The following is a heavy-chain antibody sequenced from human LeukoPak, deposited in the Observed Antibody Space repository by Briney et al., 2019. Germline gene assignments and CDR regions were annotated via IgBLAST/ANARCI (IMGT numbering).Heavy chain of an antibody. CDR3: ARAPPRPIRGAAYSYYYMDV. V-gene: IGHV4-61*02. CDR2: IYTSGST. Sequence: SETPSLTCTVSGGSISSGSYYWSWIRQPAGKGLEWIGRIYTSGSTNYNPSLKSRVTISVDTSKNQFSLKLSSVCAADTGVYYCARAPPRPIRGAAYSYYYMDVWGKGTTVTISS. CDR1: GGSISSGSYY. J-gene: IGHJ6*03. D-gene: IGHD3-10*01.